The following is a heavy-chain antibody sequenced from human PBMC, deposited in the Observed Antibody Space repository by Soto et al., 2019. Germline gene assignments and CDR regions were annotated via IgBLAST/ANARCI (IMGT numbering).Heavy chain of an antibody. V-gene: IGHV1-2*02. J-gene: IGHJ4*02. Sequence: GASVKVSCKASGYTFTGYYMHWVRQAPGQGLEWMGWINPNSGGTNYAQKFQGRVTMTRETSISTAYMELSRLRSDDTAVYYCARASIVGATMDYWGQGTMVAVYS. CDR1: GYTFTGYY. CDR2: INPNSGGT. CDR3: ARASIVGATMDY. D-gene: IGHD1-26*01.